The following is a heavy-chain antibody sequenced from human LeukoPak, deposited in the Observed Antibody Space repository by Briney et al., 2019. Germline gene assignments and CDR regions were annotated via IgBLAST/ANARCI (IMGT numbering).Heavy chain of an antibody. CDR1: GFTFSSYW. CDR2: INQDGSEK. V-gene: IGHV3-7*01. CDR3: ARVYFQYYYDSSGQNDY. D-gene: IGHD3-22*01. Sequence: GGSLRLSCAASGFTFSSYWMSWVRQAPGKGLEWVANINQDGSEKYYVDSVKGRFTISRDNDKNSLYLQMNSLRAEDTAVYYCARVYFQYYYDSSGQNDYWGQGILVTVSS. J-gene: IGHJ4*02.